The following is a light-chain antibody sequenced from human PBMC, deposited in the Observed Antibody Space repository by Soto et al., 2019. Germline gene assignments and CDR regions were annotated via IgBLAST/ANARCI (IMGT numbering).Light chain of an antibody. J-gene: IGKJ4*01. Sequence: DIQMTQSPSSLPASVGDRVTITCQASQDISNYLNWYQQKPGKAPKLLIYDASNLETGVPSRFSGSGSGTDFTFTISSLQPEDIATYYCQQYDNLPLTFGGGTKVDI. V-gene: IGKV1-33*01. CDR2: DAS. CDR1: QDISNY. CDR3: QQYDNLPLT.